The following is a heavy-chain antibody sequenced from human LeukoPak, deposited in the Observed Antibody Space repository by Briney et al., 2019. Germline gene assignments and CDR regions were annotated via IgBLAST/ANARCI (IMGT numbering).Heavy chain of an antibody. Sequence: GGSLRLSCAASGFTFSSYATHWVRQAPGKGLEWVAVISYDGRTKYYADSVRGRFTISRDNSKNTLYLQMNSLRADDSAVYFCASGYYIVFWGQGTLVTVSS. CDR3: ASGYYIVF. D-gene: IGHD3-10*01. V-gene: IGHV3-30*01. CDR1: GFTFSSYA. J-gene: IGHJ4*02. CDR2: ISYDGRTK.